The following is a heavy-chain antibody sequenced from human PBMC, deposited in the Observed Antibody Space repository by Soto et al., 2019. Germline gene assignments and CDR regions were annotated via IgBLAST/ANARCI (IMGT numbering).Heavy chain of an antibody. D-gene: IGHD3-22*01. Sequence: SVKVSCKASGGTFSSYAISWVRQAPGQGLEWMGGIIPIFGTANYAQKFQGRVTITADESTSTAYMELSSLRSEDTAVYYCARGPFDYYDSSGYRHFDYWGQGTLVTVSS. CDR3: ARGPFDYYDSSGYRHFDY. V-gene: IGHV1-69*13. CDR1: GGTFSSYA. CDR2: IIPIFGTA. J-gene: IGHJ4*02.